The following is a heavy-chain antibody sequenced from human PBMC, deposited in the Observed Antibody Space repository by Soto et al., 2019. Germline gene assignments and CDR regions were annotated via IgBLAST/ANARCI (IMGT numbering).Heavy chain of an antibody. CDR2: IYPGDSDT. J-gene: IGHJ5*02. CDR3: ARKDKSGYFNWFDP. V-gene: IGHV5-51*01. CDR1: GYNFNTYW. Sequence: GESLKISCKGSGYNFNTYWIVWVRQMPGKGLEWMGIIYPGDSDTRYSPSFQGQVTISADRSTSTVFLQWASLKASDTAVYFCARKDKSGYFNWFDPWGQGTLVTVSS. D-gene: IGHD3-22*01.